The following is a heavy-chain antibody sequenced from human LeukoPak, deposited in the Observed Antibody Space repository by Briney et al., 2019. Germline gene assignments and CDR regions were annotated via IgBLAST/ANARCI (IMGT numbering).Heavy chain of an antibody. V-gene: IGHV1-58*01. CDR2: IVVGSGNT. J-gene: IGHJ5*02. CDR1: GFTFTSSA. Sequence: GTSVKVSCTASGFTFTSSAVQWVRQARGQRLEWIGWIVVGSGNTNYAQKFQERVTITRDMSTSTAYMELSSLRSEDTAVYYCAADLLDGPYDPWGQGTLVTVSS. CDR3: AADLLDGPYDP. D-gene: IGHD5-24*01.